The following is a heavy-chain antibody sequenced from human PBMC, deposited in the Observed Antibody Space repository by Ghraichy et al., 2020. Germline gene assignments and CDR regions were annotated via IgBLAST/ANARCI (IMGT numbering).Heavy chain of an antibody. V-gene: IGHV2-5*01. Sequence: SGPTLVKPTQTLTLTCTLSGFSLTTTEVGVGWIRQPPGTALEWLALTYWNDDKRYNPSLNNRLTLSRDTSRNQLVLTMTNMDPVDTATYYCAHKKLHGTSDIWGQGTMVTVSS. CDR2: TYWNDDK. CDR1: GFSLTTTEVG. CDR3: AHKKLHGTSDI. D-gene: IGHD4-23*01. J-gene: IGHJ3*02.